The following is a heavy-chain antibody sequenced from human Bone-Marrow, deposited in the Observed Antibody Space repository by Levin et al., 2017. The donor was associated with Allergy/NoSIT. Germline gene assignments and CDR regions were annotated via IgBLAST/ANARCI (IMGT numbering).Heavy chain of an antibody. CDR2: IYYSGST. J-gene: IGHJ3*02. Sequence: ASETLSLTCTVSGGSISSGDYYWTWIRQHPGKGLEWIGYIYYSGSTYYNPSLKSRVTISVDTSKKQVSLKLTSVTAADTALYYCARVRMVAPNDAFDIWGQGTVVTVSS. CDR3: ARVRMVAPNDAFDI. V-gene: IGHV4-31*03. D-gene: IGHD2-15*01. CDR1: GGSISSGDYY.